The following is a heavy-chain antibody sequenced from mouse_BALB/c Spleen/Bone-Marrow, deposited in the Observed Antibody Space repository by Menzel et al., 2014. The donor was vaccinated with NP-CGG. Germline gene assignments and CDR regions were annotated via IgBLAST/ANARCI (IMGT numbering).Heavy chain of an antibody. CDR3: ATTDSSGVFAY. V-gene: IGHV14-3*02. CDR2: IDPANGNT. J-gene: IGHJ3*01. Sequence: EVQLQQSGAELVKPGASVKLSCTASGFNIKDTYMHWVKQRPEQGLEWIGRIDPANGNTKYDPKFQGKATITADTSSXTAYLQLSSLTSEDTAVYYCATTDSSGVFAYWGQGTLVTVSA. D-gene: IGHD3-2*01. CDR1: GFNIKDTY.